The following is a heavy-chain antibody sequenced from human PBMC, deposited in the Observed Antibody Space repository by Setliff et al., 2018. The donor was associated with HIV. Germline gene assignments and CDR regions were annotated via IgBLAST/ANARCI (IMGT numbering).Heavy chain of an antibody. V-gene: IGHV3-20*04. Sequence: GGSLRLSCAASGFTFHDYGMSWVRQAPGKGLEWVSGINWNGGSIGYADSVKGRFAISRDNGKNSLYLQMNSLRVEDTALYFCARGFCSGGSCYYFPPLDCWGQGTLVTVSS. CDR3: ARGFCSGGSCYYFPPLDC. D-gene: IGHD2-15*01. J-gene: IGHJ4*02. CDR1: GFTFHDYG. CDR2: INWNGGSI.